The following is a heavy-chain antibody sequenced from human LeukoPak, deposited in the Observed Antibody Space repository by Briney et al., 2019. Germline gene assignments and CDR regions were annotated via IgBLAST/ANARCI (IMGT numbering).Heavy chain of an antibody. CDR1: GFIFSSYA. V-gene: IGHV3-23*01. J-gene: IGHJ4*02. D-gene: IGHD2-15*01. CDR2: VGSSGTST. Sequence: GGSLRLSCAASGFIFSSYAMTWVRQAPGKGLEWVSTVGSSGTSTYYADSVKGRFTISRDNSNNTLYLQMNSLRDEDKAVYYCAKDRSSGGRCYNFWGQGTLVTVSS. CDR3: AKDRSSGGRCYNF.